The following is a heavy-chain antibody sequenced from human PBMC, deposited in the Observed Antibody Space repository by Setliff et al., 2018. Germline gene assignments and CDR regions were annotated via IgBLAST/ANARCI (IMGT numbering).Heavy chain of an antibody. V-gene: IGHV1-69*05. CDR2: IIPILGTA. J-gene: IGHJ3*02. D-gene: IGHD3-22*01. Sequence: SVKVSCKASGGTFSSYAISWVRQAPGQGLEWMGGIIPILGTANYAQKFQGRVTITTDESTSTAYMELSSLRSEDTAVYYCARLGLDYYDSSGYPTAAFDIWGQGTMVTVSS. CDR3: ARLGLDYYDSSGYPTAAFDI. CDR1: GGTFSSYA.